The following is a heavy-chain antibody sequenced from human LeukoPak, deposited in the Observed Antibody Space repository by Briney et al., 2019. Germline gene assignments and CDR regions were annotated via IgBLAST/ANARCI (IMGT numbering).Heavy chain of an antibody. Sequence: GESLKISCKGSGYNFTNYWIGWVRQMPGKGLEWVGMIYPDDSDTRYSPSFQGQVTISADKSINTACLQWGSLKASDTAMYYCARQGSYSSSWYNIDCWGQGTPVTVSS. J-gene: IGHJ4*02. CDR3: ARQGSYSSSWYNIDC. CDR2: IYPDDSDT. V-gene: IGHV5-51*01. D-gene: IGHD6-13*01. CDR1: GYNFTNYW.